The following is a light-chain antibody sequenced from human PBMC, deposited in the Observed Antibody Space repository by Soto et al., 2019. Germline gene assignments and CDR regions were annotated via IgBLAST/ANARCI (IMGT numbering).Light chain of an antibody. CDR3: QHYNNWPRT. J-gene: IGKJ4*01. CDR1: QRVTSN. Sequence: TQSPATLSLSPGERAILSCRASQRVTSNLAWYHQKPGQSPRLLIYGMSIGATGVPDRFSGSGSGTEFTLTISNLQSADFAVYFCQHYNNWPRTFGGGTKVEIK. CDR2: GMS. V-gene: IGKV3-15*01.